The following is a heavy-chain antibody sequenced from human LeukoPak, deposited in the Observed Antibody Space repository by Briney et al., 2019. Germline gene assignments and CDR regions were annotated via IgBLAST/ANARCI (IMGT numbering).Heavy chain of an antibody. Sequence: GGSPRLSCAASGFTFSSYSMNRVRQAPGKGLEWVSYISSSSSTIYYADSVKGRFTISRDNAKNSLYLQMNSLRAEDTAVYYCAPGEPTDYWGQGTLVTVSS. CDR3: APGEPTDY. J-gene: IGHJ4*02. CDR2: ISSSSSTI. CDR1: GFTFSSYS. V-gene: IGHV3-48*01. D-gene: IGHD1-26*01.